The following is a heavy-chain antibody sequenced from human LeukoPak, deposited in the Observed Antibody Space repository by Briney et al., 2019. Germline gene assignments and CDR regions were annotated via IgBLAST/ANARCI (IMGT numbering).Heavy chain of an antibody. J-gene: IGHJ1*01. D-gene: IGHD2-8*01. CDR1: GGTFSSYA. V-gene: IGHV1-69*13. CDR3: AIAKKDIVLMVYLFDEYFQH. CDR2: IIPIFGTA. Sequence: SVKVSCKASGGTFSSYAISWVRQAPGQGLEWMGGIIPIFGTANYAQKFQGRVTITADESTSTAYMELSSLRSEDTAVYYRAIAKKDIVLMVYLFDEYFQHWGQGTLVTVSS.